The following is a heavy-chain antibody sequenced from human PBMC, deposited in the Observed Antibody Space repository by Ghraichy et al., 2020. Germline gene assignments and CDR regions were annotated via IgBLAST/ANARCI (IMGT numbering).Heavy chain of an antibody. CDR2: ISSSGSTI. V-gene: IGHV3-48*03. CDR1: GFTFSSYE. D-gene: IGHD4-23*01. J-gene: IGHJ3*02. Sequence: GGSLRLTCAASGFTFSSYEMNWVRQAPGKGLEWVSYISSSGSTIYYADSLKGRFTISRDNAKNSLYLQMNSLRAEDTAVYYCARNGNPESVTQDAFDIWGQGTMVTVSS. CDR3: ARNGNPESVTQDAFDI.